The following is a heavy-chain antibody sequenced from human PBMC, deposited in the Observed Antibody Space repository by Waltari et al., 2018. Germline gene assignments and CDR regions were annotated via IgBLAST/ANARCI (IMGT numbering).Heavy chain of an antibody. CDR1: GGSISSYY. CDR3: AGGDSSGYYYGPDY. V-gene: IGHV4-59*01. D-gene: IGHD3-22*01. J-gene: IGHJ4*02. CDR2: IDYNGST. Sequence: QVQLQESGPGLVKPSETLSLTCTVSGGSISSYYWSWIRQPSGKGMDWIGYIDYNGSTNYNPALKRRVTITVDTSKNQCSLKLSSVTAADTAVYYWAGGDSSGYYYGPDYWGQGTLVTVSS.